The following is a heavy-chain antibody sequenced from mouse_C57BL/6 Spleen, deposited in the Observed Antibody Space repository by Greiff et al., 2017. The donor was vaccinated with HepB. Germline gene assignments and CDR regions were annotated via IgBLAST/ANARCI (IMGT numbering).Heavy chain of an antibody. CDR2: INPSSGYT. J-gene: IGHJ4*01. Sequence: VQLQQSGAELARPGASVKMSCKASGYTFTSYTMHWVKQRPGQGLEWIGYINPSSGYTKYNQKFKDKATLTADISSSTAYMQLSSLTSEDSAVYYCARADLYAMDYWGQGTSVTVSS. V-gene: IGHV1-4*01. CDR1: GYTFTSYT. CDR3: ARADLYAMDY.